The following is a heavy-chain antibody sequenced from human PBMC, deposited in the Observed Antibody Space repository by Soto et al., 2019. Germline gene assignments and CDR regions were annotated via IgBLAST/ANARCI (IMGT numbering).Heavy chain of an antibody. Sequence: SETLSLTCTVSGGSISSSSYYWGWIRQPPGKGLEWIGSIYYSGSTYYNPSLKSRVTISADTSKNQFSLKLSSVTAADTAVYYCARLPYYDILTGPIDYWGQGTLVTVSS. CDR3: ARLPYYDILTGPIDY. V-gene: IGHV4-39*01. J-gene: IGHJ4*01. CDR1: GGSISSSSYY. D-gene: IGHD3-9*01. CDR2: IYYSGST.